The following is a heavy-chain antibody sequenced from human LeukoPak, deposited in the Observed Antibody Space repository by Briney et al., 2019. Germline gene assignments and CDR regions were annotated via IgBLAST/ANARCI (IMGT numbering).Heavy chain of an antibody. Sequence: ASVKVSCKASGYTFTSYGISWVRQAPGQGLEWMGRIIPILGIANYAQKFQGRVTITADKSTSTAYMELSSLRSEDTAVYYCGHSFPPLEWLLDWGQGTLVTVSS. CDR1: GYTFTSYG. CDR2: IIPILGIA. J-gene: IGHJ4*02. V-gene: IGHV1-69*04. CDR3: GHSFPPLEWLLD. D-gene: IGHD3-3*01.